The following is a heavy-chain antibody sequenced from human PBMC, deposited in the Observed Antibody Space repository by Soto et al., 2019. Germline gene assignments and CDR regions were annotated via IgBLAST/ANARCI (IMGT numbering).Heavy chain of an antibody. V-gene: IGHV3-23*01. CDR1: GFTFSSYA. CDR3: AKRLRYFYWLTLREAFDI. D-gene: IGHD3-9*01. CDR2: ISGSGGST. Sequence: GGSLRLSCAASGFTFSSYAMSWVRQAPGKGLEWVSAISGSGGSTYYADSVKGRFTISRDNSKNALYLQMNSLRAEATAVYYCAKRLRYFYWLTLREAFDIWGQGTMVTVSS. J-gene: IGHJ3*02.